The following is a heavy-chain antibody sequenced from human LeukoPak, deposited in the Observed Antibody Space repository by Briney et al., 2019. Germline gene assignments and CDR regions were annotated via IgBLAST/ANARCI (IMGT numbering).Heavy chain of an antibody. CDR2: IYYSGST. J-gene: IGHJ5*02. CDR1: GGSISSSSYY. Sequence: SETLSLTCTVSGGSISSSSYYWGWIRQPPGKVLEWIGSIYYSGSTYYNPSLKSRVTISVDTSKNQFSLKLSSVTAADTAVYYCASKVGYCSGGSCYGLNWFDPWGQGTLVTVSS. V-gene: IGHV4-39*07. CDR3: ASKVGYCSGGSCYGLNWFDP. D-gene: IGHD2-15*01.